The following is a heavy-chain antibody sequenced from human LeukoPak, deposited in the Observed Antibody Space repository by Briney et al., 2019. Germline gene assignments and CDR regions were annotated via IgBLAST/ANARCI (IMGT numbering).Heavy chain of an antibody. J-gene: IGHJ4*02. D-gene: IGHD3-10*01. CDR3: ARASLWFGELFDY. CDR2: INSDGSST. CDR1: GFTFSSYW. Sequence: GGSLRLSCAASGFTFSSYWMHWVRQAPGKGLVWVSRINSDGSSTSYADSVKGRFTISRDNAKNTLYLQMNSLRAEDTAVYYCARASLWFGELFDYWGQGTLVTVSS. V-gene: IGHV3-74*01.